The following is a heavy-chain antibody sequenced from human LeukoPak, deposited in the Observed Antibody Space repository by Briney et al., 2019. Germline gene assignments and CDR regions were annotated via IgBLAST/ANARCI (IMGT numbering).Heavy chain of an antibody. Sequence: RPGGSLRLSCAASGFTFSSYAMSWVRQAPGKGLEWVSAISGSGGSTYYADSVKGRFTISRDNSKNTLYLQMSSLGADDTAVYYCAPLAVAGDLFDYWGQGTLVTVSS. V-gene: IGHV3-23*01. CDR1: GFTFSSYA. CDR3: APLAVAGDLFDY. J-gene: IGHJ4*02. CDR2: ISGSGGST. D-gene: IGHD6-19*01.